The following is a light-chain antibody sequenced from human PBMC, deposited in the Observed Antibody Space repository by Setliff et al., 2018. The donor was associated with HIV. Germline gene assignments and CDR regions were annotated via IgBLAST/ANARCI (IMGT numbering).Light chain of an antibody. CDR1: SSDVGGYNY. CDR3: SSYTSSSTYV. V-gene: IGLV2-14*01. J-gene: IGLJ1*01. CDR2: DVS. Sequence: QSALTQPASVSGSPGQSITIPCTGTSSDVGGYNYVSWYQQHPGKAPKLMISDVSKRPSGVSSRFSGSKSGNTASLTISGLQTEDEADYYCSSYTSSSTYVFGTGTKGTVL.